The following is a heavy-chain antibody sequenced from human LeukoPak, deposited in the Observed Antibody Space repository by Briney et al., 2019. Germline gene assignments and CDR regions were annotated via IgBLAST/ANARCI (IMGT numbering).Heavy chain of an antibody. V-gene: IGHV1-2*02. Sequence: ASVKVSCKASGYTFTGYYMHWVRQAPGQGLEWMGWINPNSGGTNYAQKFQGRVTMTRDTPISTAYMELRSLRSDDTAVYYCARECSIFGVVTIGICAFDIWGQGTMVTVSS. J-gene: IGHJ3*02. CDR3: ARECSIFGVVTIGICAFDI. D-gene: IGHD3-3*01. CDR2: INPNSGGT. CDR1: GYTFTGYY.